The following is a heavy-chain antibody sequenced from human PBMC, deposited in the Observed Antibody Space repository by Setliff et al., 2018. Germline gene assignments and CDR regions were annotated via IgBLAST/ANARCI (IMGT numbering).Heavy chain of an antibody. D-gene: IGHD2-15*01. CDR1: GFTFSSYA. CDR2: ISGSAQTT. CDR3: AKRGPYCSGGTCHYYFDY. Sequence: SLKISCAASGFTFSSYAMSWVRQAPGKGLEWVSMISGSAQTTYYADSVKGRFTISRDNSKNTVYLEMNSLRAEDTAVYYCAKRGPYCSGGTCHYYFDYWGQGTLVTVSS. V-gene: IGHV3-23*01. J-gene: IGHJ4*02.